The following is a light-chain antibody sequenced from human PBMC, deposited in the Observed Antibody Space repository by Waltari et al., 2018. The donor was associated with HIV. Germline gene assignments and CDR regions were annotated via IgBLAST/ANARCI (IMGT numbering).Light chain of an antibody. J-gene: IGLJ3*02. Sequence: QSVLTQPPSVSAAPGQKVTISCSGSSSNIGNNYVSWYQQLPGTAPKLLIYDKNKRPSGIPDRFSGSKSGTSATLGITGLQTGDEADYYCGTWDSSLSAAVFGGGTKLTVL. V-gene: IGLV1-51*01. CDR3: GTWDSSLSAAV. CDR1: SSNIGNNY. CDR2: DKN.